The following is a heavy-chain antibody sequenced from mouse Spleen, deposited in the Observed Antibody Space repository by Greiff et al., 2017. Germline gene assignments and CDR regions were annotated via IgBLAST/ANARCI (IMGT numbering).Heavy chain of an antibody. J-gene: IGHJ3*01. D-gene: IGHD2-4*01. CDR3: ARWSTMITTRAWFAY. CDR1: GYTFTSYW. CDR2: IDPNSGGT. V-gene: IGHV1-72*01. Sequence: VQLQQPGAELVKPGASVKLSCKASGYTFTSYWMHWVKQRPGRGLEWIGRIDPNSGGTKYNEKFKSKATLTVDKPSSTAYMQLSSLTSEDSAVYYCARWSTMITTRAWFAYWGQGTLVTVSA.